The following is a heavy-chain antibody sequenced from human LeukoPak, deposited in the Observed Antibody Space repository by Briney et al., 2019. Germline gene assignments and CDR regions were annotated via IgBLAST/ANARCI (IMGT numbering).Heavy chain of an antibody. CDR2: IYYSGST. Sequence: SSETLSLTCTVSGGSISSSSYYWGWIRQPPGKGLEWIGSIYYSGSTYYNPSLKSRVTISVDTSKNQFSPKLSSVTAADTAVYYCARDLVGSSGYYAGFDNWGQGTLVTVSS. D-gene: IGHD3-22*01. V-gene: IGHV4-39*07. J-gene: IGHJ4*02. CDR3: ARDLVGSSGYYAGFDN. CDR1: GGSISSSSYY.